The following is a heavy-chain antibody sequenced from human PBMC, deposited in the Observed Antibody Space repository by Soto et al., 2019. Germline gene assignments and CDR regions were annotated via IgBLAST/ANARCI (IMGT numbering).Heavy chain of an antibody. D-gene: IGHD6-13*01. V-gene: IGHV3-33*01. J-gene: IGHJ4*02. CDR3: ARDMQQLVLDLDY. Sequence: GRELRLSYAVSGVTYSRYGMHWVRQAPGKGLEWVAVIWYDGSNKYYADSVKGRFTISRDNAKNSLYLQMNSLRAEDTAVYYCARDMQQLVLDLDYWGQGT. CDR2: IWYDGSNK. CDR1: GVTYSRYG.